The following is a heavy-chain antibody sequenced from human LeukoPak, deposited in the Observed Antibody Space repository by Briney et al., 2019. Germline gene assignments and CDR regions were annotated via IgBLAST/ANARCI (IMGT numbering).Heavy chain of an antibody. V-gene: IGHV3-33*06. Sequence: GGSLRLSCAASGFTFSYYGMHWLRQAPGHGLDWVVVIWHDGSLKYYADSVRGRFTISRDNSMNTMYLQMNSLRAEDTAVYYCAKVRQFTAATGTGLDYWGQGTLVTVSS. CDR3: AKVRQFTAATGTGLDY. D-gene: IGHD6-13*01. CDR1: GFTFSYYG. CDR2: IWHDGSLK. J-gene: IGHJ4*02.